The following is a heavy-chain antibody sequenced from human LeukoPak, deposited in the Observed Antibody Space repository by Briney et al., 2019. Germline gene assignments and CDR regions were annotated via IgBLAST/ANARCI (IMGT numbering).Heavy chain of an antibody. CDR3: ARVLLIEIVPTREYYYDSSGALDY. CDR1: GYTFTGYY. Sequence: ASVKVSCKASGYTFTGYYMHWVRQAPGQGLEWMGWISAYNGNTNYAQKLQGRVTMTTDTSTSTAYMELSSLRSEDTAVYYCARVLLIEIVPTREYYYDSSGALDYWGQGTLVTVSS. CDR2: ISAYNGNT. J-gene: IGHJ4*02. V-gene: IGHV1-18*04. D-gene: IGHD3-22*01.